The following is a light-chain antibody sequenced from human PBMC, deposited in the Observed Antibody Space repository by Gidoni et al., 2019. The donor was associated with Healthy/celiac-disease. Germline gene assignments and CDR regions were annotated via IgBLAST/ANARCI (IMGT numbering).Light chain of an antibody. Sequence: ELVLTQSPATLSLSPGERATLSCRASQSVSSYLAWYQQKPGQAPRLLIYDASNRATAIPARFSGSGSGTDFTLTISCLEPEDFAVYYCQQRSNWPPEATFGQGTKLEIK. J-gene: IGKJ2*01. CDR1: QSVSSY. CDR3: QQRSNWPPEAT. V-gene: IGKV3-11*01. CDR2: DAS.